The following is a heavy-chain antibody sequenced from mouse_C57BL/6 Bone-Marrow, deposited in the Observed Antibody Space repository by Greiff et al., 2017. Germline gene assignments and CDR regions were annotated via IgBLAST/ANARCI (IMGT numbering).Heavy chain of an antibody. CDR1: GFTFSSYA. Sequence: EVKLMESGGGLVKPGGSLKLSCAASGFTFSSYAMSWVRQTPEKRLEWVATISDGGSYTYYPDNVKGRFPISRDNAKNNLYLQMSHLKSEDTAMYYCARENGRYYYAMDYWGQGTSVTVSS. V-gene: IGHV5-4*01. CDR2: ISDGGSYT. CDR3: ARENGRYYYAMDY. D-gene: IGHD1-1*01. J-gene: IGHJ4*01.